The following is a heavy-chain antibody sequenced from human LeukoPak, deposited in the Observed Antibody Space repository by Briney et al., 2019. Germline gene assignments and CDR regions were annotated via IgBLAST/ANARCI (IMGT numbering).Heavy chain of an antibody. Sequence: GGSLRLSCVASGFTFSSYAMHWVRQAPGKGLGWVAVVSYDGSKKYYADSMKGRFTISRDNAKNTLFLQMNSLRPEDTAVYYCARDQRGYSYVSGDYWGQGTLVTVSS. CDR2: VSYDGSKK. CDR1: GFTFSSYA. V-gene: IGHV3-30*04. J-gene: IGHJ4*02. D-gene: IGHD5-18*01. CDR3: ARDQRGYSYVSGDY.